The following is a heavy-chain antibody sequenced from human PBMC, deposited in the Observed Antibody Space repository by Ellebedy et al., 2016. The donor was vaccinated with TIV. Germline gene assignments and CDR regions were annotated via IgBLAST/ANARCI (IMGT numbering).Heavy chain of an antibody. J-gene: IGHJ4*02. Sequence: PGESLKISCAASGFTVSSNYMSWVRQAPGKGLEWVSVIYSGGATSYADSVKGRFTISRDNSKNTLYLQMNSLRVEDTAVYYCARKYIYGFDWGQGTLVTVSS. D-gene: IGHD5-18*01. V-gene: IGHV3-66*01. CDR3: ARKYIYGFD. CDR2: IYSGGAT. CDR1: GFTVSSNY.